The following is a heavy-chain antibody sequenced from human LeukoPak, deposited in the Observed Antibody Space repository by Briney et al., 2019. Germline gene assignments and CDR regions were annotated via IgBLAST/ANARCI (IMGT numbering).Heavy chain of an antibody. V-gene: IGHV3-48*03. CDR1: GFTFSSCE. Sequence: GGSLRLSCAASGFTFSSCEMNWVRQAPGKGLEWVSYISSSGSTIYYADSLKGRFTISRDNAKNSLYLQMNSLRDEDTAVYYCARVYYDTNGYLYLDYWGQGTLVTVSS. CDR3: ARVYYDTNGYLYLDY. D-gene: IGHD3-22*01. J-gene: IGHJ4*02. CDR2: ISSSGSTI.